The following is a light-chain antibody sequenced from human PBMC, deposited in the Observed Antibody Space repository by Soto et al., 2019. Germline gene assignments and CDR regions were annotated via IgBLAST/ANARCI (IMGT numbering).Light chain of an antibody. CDR1: QSVSSNY. V-gene: IGKV3-20*01. CDR3: QQYDTAPLT. J-gene: IGKJ4*01. Sequence: EVVLTQSPGTLSLSPGERATLSCRASQSVSSNYLAWYQQKPGRAPRLLIFGAFFRATGIPDRFSGSASGTDFTLAISGLELEDFAVYYCQQYDTAPLTFGGGTRVEI. CDR2: GAF.